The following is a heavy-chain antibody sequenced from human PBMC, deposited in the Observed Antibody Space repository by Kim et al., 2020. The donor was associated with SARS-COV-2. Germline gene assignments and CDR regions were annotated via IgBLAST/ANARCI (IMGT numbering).Heavy chain of an antibody. CDR2: IYYSGST. CDR1: GGSISSSSYY. J-gene: IGHJ4*02. Sequence: SETLSLTCTVSGGSISSSSYYWGWIRQPPGKGLEWIGSIYYSGSTYYNPSLKSRVTISVDTSKNQFSLKLSSVTAADTAVYYCARLDDSSGYYSGWGQGTLVTVSS. D-gene: IGHD3-22*01. V-gene: IGHV4-39*01. CDR3: ARLDDSSGYYSG.